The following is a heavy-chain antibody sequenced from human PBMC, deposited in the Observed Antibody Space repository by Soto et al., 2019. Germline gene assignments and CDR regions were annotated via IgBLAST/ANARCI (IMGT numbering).Heavy chain of an antibody. CDR2: ISSSSSTI. V-gene: IGHV3-48*02. J-gene: IGHJ6*02. CDR3: AGGPGYSSGWGYYYYYGMDV. CDR1: GFTFISYS. Sequence: GGSLRLSCAASGFTFISYSMNWVRQAPGKGLEWVSYISSSSSTIYYADSVKGRFTISRDNAKNSLYLQMNSLRDEDTAVYYCAGGPGYSSGWGYYYYYGMDVWGQGTTVTVSS. D-gene: IGHD6-19*01.